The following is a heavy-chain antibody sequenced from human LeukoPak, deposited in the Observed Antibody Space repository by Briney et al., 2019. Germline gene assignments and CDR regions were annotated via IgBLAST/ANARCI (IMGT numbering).Heavy chain of an antibody. CDR2: INPSGGST. CDR3: ARDRRGIAAAGTFDY. D-gene: IGHD6-13*01. Sequence: ASVTLSCKASGYTFTSYYMHWVRQAPGQGLEWMGLINPSGGSTIYAQKFQGRVTMTRDMSTSTVYMELSSLRSEDTAVYYCARDRRGIAAAGTFDYWGQGTLVTVSS. V-gene: IGHV1-46*01. CDR1: GYTFTSYY. J-gene: IGHJ4*02.